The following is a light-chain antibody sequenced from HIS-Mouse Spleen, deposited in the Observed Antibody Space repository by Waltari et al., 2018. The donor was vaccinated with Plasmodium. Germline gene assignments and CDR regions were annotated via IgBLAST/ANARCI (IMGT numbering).Light chain of an antibody. CDR2: DVS. V-gene: IGLV2-14*03. CDR1: SSDVGGYKY. Sequence: QSALTQPASVSGSPGQSITIPCTGTSSDVGGYKYVSWYQQHPGNAPKLMIYDVSNRPSGVSNRFSGSKSGNTASLTISGLQAEDEADYYCSSYTSSSTHVVFGGGTKLTVL. J-gene: IGLJ2*01. CDR3: SSYTSSSTHVV.